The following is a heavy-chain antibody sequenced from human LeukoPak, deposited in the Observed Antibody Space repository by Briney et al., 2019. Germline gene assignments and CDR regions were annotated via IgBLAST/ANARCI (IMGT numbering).Heavy chain of an antibody. V-gene: IGHV4-59*08. J-gene: IGHJ4*02. CDR3: ARHGYSSAWAHFDY. D-gene: IGHD6-19*01. CDR2: IYYSGST. CDR1: GGSFSGYY. Sequence: PSETLSLTCAVYGGSFSGYYWSWIRQPPGKGLEWIGYIYYSGSTSYNPSLKSRVTISVDTSKNQLSLELSSVTAADTAVYYCARHGYSSAWAHFDYWGQGTLVTVSS.